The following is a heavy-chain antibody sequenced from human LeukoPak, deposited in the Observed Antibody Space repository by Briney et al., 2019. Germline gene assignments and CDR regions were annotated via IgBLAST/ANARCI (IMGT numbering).Heavy chain of an antibody. J-gene: IGHJ1*01. CDR2: ISISGDTT. CDR3: AKGWYYYGSGSANEYFQH. Sequence: GGSLRLSCGVSGFTFSSFAMSWVRQAPGKGLEWVSSISISGDTTDYADSVKGRFTISRHNSKNTLYLQMNSLRAEDTAVYYCAKGWYYYGSGSANEYFQHWGQGTLVTVSS. CDR1: GFTFSSFA. D-gene: IGHD3-10*01. V-gene: IGHV3-23*01.